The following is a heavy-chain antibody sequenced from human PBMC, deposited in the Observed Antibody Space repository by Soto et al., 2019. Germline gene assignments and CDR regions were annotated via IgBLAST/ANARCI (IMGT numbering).Heavy chain of an antibody. CDR2: INPSGGST. CDR3: ARAPASSGTLWFGEYYFDY. CDR1: GYTFTSYY. D-gene: IGHD3-10*01. J-gene: IGHJ4*02. Sequence: ASVKVSCKASGYTFTSYYMHWVRQAPGQGLEWMGIINPSGGSTSYAQKFQGRVTMTRDTSTSTVYMELSSLRSEDTAVYYCARAPASSGTLWFGEYYFDYWGQGTLVTVYS. V-gene: IGHV1-46*01.